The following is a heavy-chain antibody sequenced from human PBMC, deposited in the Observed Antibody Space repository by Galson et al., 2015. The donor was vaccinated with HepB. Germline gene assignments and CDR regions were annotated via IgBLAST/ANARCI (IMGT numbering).Heavy chain of an antibody. V-gene: IGHV1-3*01. J-gene: IGHJ5*02. CDR3: ARGLVVVPAAFGFDP. D-gene: IGHD2-2*01. CDR1: GYTFTSYA. Sequence: SVKVSCKASGYTFTSYAMHWVRQAPGQRLEWMGWINAGNGNTKYSQKFQGRVTITRDTSASTAYMELSSLRSEDTAVYYCARGLVVVPAAFGFDPWGQGTLVTVSS. CDR2: INAGNGNT.